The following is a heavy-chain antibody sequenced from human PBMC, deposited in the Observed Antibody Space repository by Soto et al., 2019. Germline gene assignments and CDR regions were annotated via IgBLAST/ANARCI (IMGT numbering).Heavy chain of an antibody. CDR1: GGSISSYY. CDR3: ASGYGDYGADEYFQH. D-gene: IGHD4-17*01. Sequence: SETLSLTCTVSGGSISSYYWSWIRQPPGKGLEWIGYIYYSGSTNYNPSLKSRVTISVDTSKNQFSLKLSSVTAADTAVYYCASGYGDYGADEYFQHWGQGTLVTVSS. J-gene: IGHJ1*01. CDR2: IYYSGST. V-gene: IGHV4-59*01.